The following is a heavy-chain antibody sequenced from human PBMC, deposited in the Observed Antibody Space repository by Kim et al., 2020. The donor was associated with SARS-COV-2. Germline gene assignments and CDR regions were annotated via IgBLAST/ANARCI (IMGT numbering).Heavy chain of an antibody. Sequence: ASVKVSCKASGYTFTSFEMTWVRQATGQGLDWMGWMNPDSGKAGYAQKFQGRVTMTGNTSISTAYLELSSLTSEDTAVYYCARSMVRGVRYGLDVWGQGTTVIVSS. CDR3: ARSMVRGVRYGLDV. D-gene: IGHD3-10*01. CDR2: MNPDSGKA. V-gene: IGHV1-8*01. J-gene: IGHJ6*02. CDR1: GYTFTSFE.